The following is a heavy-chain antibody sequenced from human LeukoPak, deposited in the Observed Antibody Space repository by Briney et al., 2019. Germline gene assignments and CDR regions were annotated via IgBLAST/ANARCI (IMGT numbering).Heavy chain of an antibody. Sequence: SVKVSCKDSGGTFSSYAISWVRQAPGQGLEWMGGIIPIFGTANYAQKFQGRVTITADESTSTAYMELSSLRSEDTAVYYCARVLIFPGTFDYWGQGTLVTVSS. CDR3: ARVLIFPGTFDY. D-gene: IGHD6-13*01. CDR1: GGTFSSYA. J-gene: IGHJ4*02. V-gene: IGHV1-69*01. CDR2: IIPIFGTA.